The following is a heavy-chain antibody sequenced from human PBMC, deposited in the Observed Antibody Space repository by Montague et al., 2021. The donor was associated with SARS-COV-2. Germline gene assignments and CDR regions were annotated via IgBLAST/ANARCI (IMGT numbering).Heavy chain of an antibody. D-gene: IGHD3-3*02. Sequence: CAISGDSVSSNIAAWNWIRQSPSRGLEWLGRTYYRSKWYNDYAVSVRSRITIGPDTSKNQFSLQLNSVTPEDTAVYYCASAFYGDHWAFDVWGQGTMVTVSS. CDR2: TYYRSKWYN. CDR3: ASAFYGDHWAFDV. J-gene: IGHJ3*01. CDR1: GDSVSSNIAA. V-gene: IGHV6-1*01.